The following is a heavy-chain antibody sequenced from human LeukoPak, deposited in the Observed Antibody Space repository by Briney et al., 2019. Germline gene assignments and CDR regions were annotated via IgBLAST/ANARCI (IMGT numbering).Heavy chain of an antibody. CDR2: SYPGDSDT. Sequence: GESLKISCKGSGYSFTSYWIGWVRQMPGEGLEGMGISYPGDSDTRYSPSFKGQVTISADKSINTVYLQWRSLKASDTAMYYCARRTSSGWYGSDIWGQGTMVTVSS. D-gene: IGHD6-19*01. CDR3: ARRTSSGWYGSDI. V-gene: IGHV5-51*01. J-gene: IGHJ3*02. CDR1: GYSFTSYW.